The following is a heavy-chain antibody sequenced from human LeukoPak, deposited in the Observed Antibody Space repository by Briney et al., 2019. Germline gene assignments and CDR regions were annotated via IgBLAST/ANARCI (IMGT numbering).Heavy chain of an antibody. J-gene: IGHJ4*02. D-gene: IGHD2-21*02. CDR3: ARVVRVAALDY. CDR2: IKQDGSEK. Sequence: GGSPRLSCAASGFTFSSYWMNWVRQAPGKGLEWVANIKQDGSEKYYVDSVKGRFTISRDNAKKSLSLQMNSLRVEDTAVYYCARVVRVAALDYWGQGTLVTVSS. V-gene: IGHV3-7*01. CDR1: GFTFSSYW.